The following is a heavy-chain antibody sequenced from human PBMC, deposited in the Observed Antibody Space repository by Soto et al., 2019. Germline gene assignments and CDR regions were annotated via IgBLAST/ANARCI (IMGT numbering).Heavy chain of an antibody. D-gene: IGHD1-1*01. Sequence: GGSLRLSCAASGFTFSNYGMYWVRQVPGKGLEWVSGISISTGTTYYADSVKGRFAISRDNSKNTVYLQMDSLRADDTAIYYCATSITTTPTGAVYWGQGTLVTVSS. J-gene: IGHJ4*02. CDR2: ISISTGTT. CDR1: GFTFSNYG. V-gene: IGHV3-23*01. CDR3: ATSITTTPTGAVY.